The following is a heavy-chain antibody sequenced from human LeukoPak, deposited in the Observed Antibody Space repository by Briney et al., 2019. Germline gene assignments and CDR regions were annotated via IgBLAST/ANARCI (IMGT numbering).Heavy chain of an antibody. D-gene: IGHD6-19*01. J-gene: IGHJ4*02. CDR3: AKDVAPDSGWDLDY. CDR2: IKQDGSGK. Sequence: GGSLRLSCAASGFTFSSYWMNWVRQSPGKGLEWVADIKQDGSGKYYVDSVKGRFTISRDNSKNMLYLQMNSLRVEDTAVYYCAKDVAPDSGWDLDYWGQGTLVTVSS. V-gene: IGHV3-7*03. CDR1: GFTFSSYW.